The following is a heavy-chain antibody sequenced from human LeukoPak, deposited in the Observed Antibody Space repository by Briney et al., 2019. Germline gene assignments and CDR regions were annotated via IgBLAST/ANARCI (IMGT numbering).Heavy chain of an antibody. Sequence: GGSLRLSCAASGFTFSSYRMHWVRQAPGKGRVGVSRINSDGNTTSYADSVKGRFTISRDNAKNTLYLQMNSQRAEDTAVYYCARDRIAAGSDYWGQGTLVTVSS. CDR3: ARDRIAAGSDY. CDR2: INSDGNTT. D-gene: IGHD1-26*01. CDR1: GFTFSSYR. J-gene: IGHJ4*02. V-gene: IGHV3-74*01.